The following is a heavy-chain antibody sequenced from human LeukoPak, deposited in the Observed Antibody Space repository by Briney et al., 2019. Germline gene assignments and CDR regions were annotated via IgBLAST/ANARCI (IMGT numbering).Heavy chain of an antibody. CDR1: GFTFDDYA. V-gene: IGHV3-9*01. CDR2: ISWNSDII. D-gene: IGHD4-23*01. CDR3: AKGDNGGGRVTFDY. J-gene: IGHJ4*02. Sequence: GRSLRLSSAASGFTFDDYAMHWVRQAPGKGLEWVSGISWNSDIIVYADSVKGRFTISRDNAKSYLYLQMNSVRTYATAFYSYAKGDNGGGRVTFDYWGQGTLVTVSS.